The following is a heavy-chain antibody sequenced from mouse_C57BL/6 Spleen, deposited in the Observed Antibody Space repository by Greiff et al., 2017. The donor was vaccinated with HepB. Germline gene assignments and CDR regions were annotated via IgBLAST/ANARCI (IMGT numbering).Heavy chain of an antibody. CDR1: GYTFTSYW. J-gene: IGHJ4*01. CDR2: IDPNSGGT. CDR3: ARASRGSNYYAMDY. Sequence: VQLQQPGAELVKPGASVKLSCKASGYTFTSYWMHWVKQRPGRGLEWIGRIDPNSGGTKYNEKFKSKATLTVDKPSSTAYMHLSSLTSEDSAVYYCARASRGSNYYAMDYWGQGTSVTVSS. D-gene: IGHD1-1*01. V-gene: IGHV1-72*01.